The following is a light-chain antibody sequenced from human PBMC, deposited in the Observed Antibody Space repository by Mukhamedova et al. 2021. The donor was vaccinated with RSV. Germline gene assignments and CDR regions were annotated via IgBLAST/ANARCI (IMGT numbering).Light chain of an antibody. CDR3: HQYNSYSPT. CDR2: KAS. Sequence: WYQRRVHGKAPNLLIYKASILESGVPSRFSGSGSGTEFTLTISSLQPDDFATYYCHQYNSYSPTFGQGTKVEIK. J-gene: IGKJ1*01. V-gene: IGKV1-5*03.